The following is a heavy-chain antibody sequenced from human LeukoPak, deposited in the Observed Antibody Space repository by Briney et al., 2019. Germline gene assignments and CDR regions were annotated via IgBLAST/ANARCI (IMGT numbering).Heavy chain of an antibody. Sequence: ASVKVSCKASGYTFTSYGISWVRQAPGQGLEWMGWISAYNGNTNYAQKLQGRVTMTTDTSTSTAYMELRSLRSDDTAVYYCARGDSSGYSSYYYYGMDVWGQGTTVTVFS. CDR3: ARGDSSGYSSYYYYGMDV. J-gene: IGHJ6*02. D-gene: IGHD3-22*01. V-gene: IGHV1-18*01. CDR1: GYTFTSYG. CDR2: ISAYNGNT.